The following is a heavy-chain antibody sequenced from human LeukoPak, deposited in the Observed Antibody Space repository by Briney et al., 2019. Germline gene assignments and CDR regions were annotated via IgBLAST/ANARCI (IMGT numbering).Heavy chain of an antibody. CDR1: GFTFSSYG. V-gene: IGHV3-23*01. Sequence: GGSLRLSCAASGFTFSSYGMSWVRQAPGKGLEWVSAISGSGGSTYYADSVKGRFTISRDNSKNTLYLQMNSLRAEDTAVYYCAKGRGVYYYYMDVWGKGTTVTISS. J-gene: IGHJ6*03. CDR3: AKGRGVYYYYMDV. CDR2: ISGSGGST.